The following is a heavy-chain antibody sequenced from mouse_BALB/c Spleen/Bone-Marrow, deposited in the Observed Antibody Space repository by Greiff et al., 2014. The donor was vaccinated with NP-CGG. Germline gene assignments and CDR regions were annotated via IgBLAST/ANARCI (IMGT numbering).Heavy chain of an antibody. CDR3: ARVFYDSTSVY. CDR2: IYPGDGDT. CDR1: GYTFTGYW. Sequence: QVQLQQSGAELARPGASVKLSCEASGYTFTGYWMQWVKQRPGQGLEWIGIIYPGDGDTRYTQKFKGKATLTADKSSSTAYMQLRNLASEGSAVYYCARVFYDSTSVYWGQGTTLTVSS. D-gene: IGHD1-1*01. J-gene: IGHJ2*01. V-gene: IGHV1-87*01.